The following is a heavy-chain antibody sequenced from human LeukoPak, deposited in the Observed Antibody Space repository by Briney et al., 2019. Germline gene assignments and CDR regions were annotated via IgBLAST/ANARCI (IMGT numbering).Heavy chain of an antibody. D-gene: IGHD6-19*01. J-gene: IGHJ4*03. CDR2: IYHSGST. CDR1: GYSISSGYY. CDR3: ARIGSGWYRMG. V-gene: IGHV4-38-2*02. Sequence: KPSETLSLTCTVSGYSISSGYYWGWIRQPPGKGLEWIGSIYHSGSTNYNPSLKSRVTISVDKSKNQFSLKLSSVTAADTAVYYCARIGSGWYRMGWGQGTLVTVSS.